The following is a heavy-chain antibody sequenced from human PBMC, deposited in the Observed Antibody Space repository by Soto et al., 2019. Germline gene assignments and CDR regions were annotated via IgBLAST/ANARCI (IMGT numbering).Heavy chain of an antibody. CDR3: AREAAAHHDAFDI. J-gene: IGHJ3*02. V-gene: IGHV1-69*13. CDR2: IIPIFGTA. CDR1: GGTFSSYA. D-gene: IGHD6-13*01. Sequence: SVKVSCKASGGTFSSYAISWVRQAPGQGLEWMGGIIPIFGTANYAQKFQGRVTITADESTSTAYMELSNLRSEDTAVYYCAREAAAHHDAFDIWGQGTMVTVSS.